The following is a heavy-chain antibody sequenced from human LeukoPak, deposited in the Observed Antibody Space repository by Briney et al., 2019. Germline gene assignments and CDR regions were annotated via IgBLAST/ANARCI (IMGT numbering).Heavy chain of an antibody. CDR1: GFTFSSYG. CDR3: AKDGSSSSFDY. Sequence: PGGSLRLSCAASGFTFSSYGMHWVRQAPGKGLEWVAVISYDGSNKYCADSVKGRFTISRDNSKNTLYLQMNSLRAEDTAVYYCAKDGSSSSFDYWGQGTLVTVSS. J-gene: IGHJ4*02. D-gene: IGHD6-13*01. CDR2: ISYDGSNK. V-gene: IGHV3-30*18.